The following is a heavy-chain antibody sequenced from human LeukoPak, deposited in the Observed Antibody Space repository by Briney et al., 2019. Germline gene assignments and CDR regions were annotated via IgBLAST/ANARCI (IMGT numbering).Heavy chain of an antibody. D-gene: IGHD4-17*01. CDR3: ARGHGDYLYFDY. Sequence: PSETLSLTCTVSGGSISSSSYYWGWIRQPPGKGLEWIGSIYYSGSTYFNPSLKSRVTISVDTSKNQFSLKLSSVTAADTAIYYCARGHGDYLYFDYWGQGTLVTVSS. V-gene: IGHV4-39*07. J-gene: IGHJ4*02. CDR1: GGSISSSSYY. CDR2: IYYSGST.